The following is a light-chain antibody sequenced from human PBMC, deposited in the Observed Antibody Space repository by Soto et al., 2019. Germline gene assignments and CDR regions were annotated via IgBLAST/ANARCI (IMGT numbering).Light chain of an antibody. CDR2: EVS. Sequence: QSALTQPASVSGSPGQSITISCTGTSSDVGGYNYVSWYQQHPGKAPKLMIYEVSNRPSGVSNRFSGSKSGNTASLTISGLQAEDEADYYCSSYTSSSTRVFGTGTKGTLL. CDR3: SSYTSSSTRV. CDR1: SSDVGGYNY. V-gene: IGLV2-14*01. J-gene: IGLJ1*01.